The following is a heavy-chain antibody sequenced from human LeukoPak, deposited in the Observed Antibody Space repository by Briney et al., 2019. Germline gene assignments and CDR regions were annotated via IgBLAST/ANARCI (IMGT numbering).Heavy chain of an antibody. J-gene: IGHJ4*02. CDR3: ARHWDS. Sequence: PSETLSLTCTVSGGSSSTYYWSWIRQPPGKGLEWIGYIYDGGTTNYNPSLKSRVIISVDTSKNQLSLKLSSLTAADTGVYYCARHWDSWGQGTLVTVSS. CDR1: GGSSSTYY. V-gene: IGHV4-59*08. CDR2: IYDGGTT.